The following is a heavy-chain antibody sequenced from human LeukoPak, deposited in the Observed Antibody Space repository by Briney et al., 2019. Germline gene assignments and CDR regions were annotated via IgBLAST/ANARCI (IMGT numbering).Heavy chain of an antibody. CDR1: GFTFSSYA. CDR2: ISGSGGST. V-gene: IGHV3-23*01. CDR3: AKARNYYDSSGYYPNNWFDP. J-gene: IGHJ5*02. D-gene: IGHD3-22*01. Sequence: GGSLRLSYAASGFTFSSYAMSWVRQAPGKGLEWVSAISGSGGSTYYADSVKGRFTISRDNSKNTLYLQMNSLRAEDTAVYYCAKARNYYDSSGYYPNNWFDPWGQGTLVTVSS.